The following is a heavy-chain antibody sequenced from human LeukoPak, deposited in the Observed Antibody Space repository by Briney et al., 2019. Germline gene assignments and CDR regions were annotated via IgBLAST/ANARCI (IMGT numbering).Heavy chain of an antibody. D-gene: IGHD4-17*01. Sequence: SETLSLTCTVSGGSISSHYWSWIRQPPGKGLEWIGYIYYSGSTDYNPSLKSRVTISVDTSKNQFSLKLSSVTAADTAVYYCARGGGHDYGDYYFDYWGQGTLVTVSS. V-gene: IGHV4-59*11. CDR3: ARGGGHDYGDYYFDY. CDR2: IYYSGST. CDR1: GGSISSHY. J-gene: IGHJ4*02.